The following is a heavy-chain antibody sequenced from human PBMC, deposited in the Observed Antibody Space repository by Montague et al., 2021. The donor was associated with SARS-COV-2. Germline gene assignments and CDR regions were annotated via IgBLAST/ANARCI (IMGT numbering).Heavy chain of an antibody. Sequence: SLRLSCAASGFTFSDFHMSWIRQAPGTGLEWVSYISSGSSSTKFADSVKGRFTISRDNAKNSLYLQMNSLRVEDTAVHYCARGLRYHHYVMDVWGQGTTVTVSS. CDR1: GFTFSDFH. V-gene: IGHV3-11*05. CDR3: ARGLRYHHYVMDV. D-gene: IGHD3-16*01. CDR2: ISSGSSST. J-gene: IGHJ6*02.